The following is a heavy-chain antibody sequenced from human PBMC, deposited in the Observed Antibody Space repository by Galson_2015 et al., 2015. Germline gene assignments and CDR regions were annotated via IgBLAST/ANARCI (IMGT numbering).Heavy chain of an antibody. V-gene: IGHV3-7*03. D-gene: IGHD1-1*01. CDR3: ARVLFRTTDH. CDR2: IQPDGSEG. Sequence: SLRLSCAASGFTFSSYWMGWARQAPGKGLEWVANIQPDGSEGFYVGSVKGRFTISRDNALSSLFLQMNSLRVDDTAVYYCARVLFRTTDHWGQGSLVTVSS. CDR1: GFTFSSYW. J-gene: IGHJ5*02.